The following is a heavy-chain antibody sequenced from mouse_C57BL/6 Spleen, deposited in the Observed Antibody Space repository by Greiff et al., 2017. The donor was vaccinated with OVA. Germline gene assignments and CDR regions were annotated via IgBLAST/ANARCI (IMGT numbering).Heavy chain of an antibody. CDR3: ARSAEVGEDYYAMDY. D-gene: IGHD1-1*01. CDR2: IYPGSGST. CDR1: GYTFTSYW. Sequence: VQLQQPGAELVKPGASVKMSCKASGYTFTSYWITWVKQRPGQGLEWIGDIYPGSGSTNYNEKFKSKATLTVDTASSTAYMQLSSLTSEDSAVYYDARSAEVGEDYYAMDYWGQGTSVTVSS. V-gene: IGHV1-55*01. J-gene: IGHJ4*01.